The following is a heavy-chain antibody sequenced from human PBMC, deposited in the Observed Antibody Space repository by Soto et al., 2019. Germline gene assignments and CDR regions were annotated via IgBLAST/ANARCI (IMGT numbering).Heavy chain of an antibody. D-gene: IGHD2-15*01. CDR3: ARGTCSGGSCYSFHFDD. J-gene: IGHJ4*02. CDR1: GYTFTSYA. Sequence: QVQLVQSGAEVKKPGASVKVSCEASGYTFTSYAMHWVRQAPGQRLEWMGWINTGNGNTIYSQKFQGRVTITRDTSASTAYMELSSLRSEDTAVYYCARGTCSGGSCYSFHFDDWGQGTLVTVSS. CDR2: INTGNGNT. V-gene: IGHV1-3*04.